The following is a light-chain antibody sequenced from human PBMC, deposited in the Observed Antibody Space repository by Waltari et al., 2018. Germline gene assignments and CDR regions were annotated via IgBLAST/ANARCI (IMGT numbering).Light chain of an antibody. CDR2: DAS. V-gene: IGKV3-20*01. CDR3: QKYGTRPAT. Sequence: EIVLTQSPGTLSLSPGERATLSCRASESIGRTLAWYQQKPGQPPRLLVYDASRMATGXXGRFSVSGSXTDXSLTISRLEPEXXXVYYCQKYGTRPATFGQGTKVEIK. J-gene: IGKJ1*01. CDR1: ESIGRT.